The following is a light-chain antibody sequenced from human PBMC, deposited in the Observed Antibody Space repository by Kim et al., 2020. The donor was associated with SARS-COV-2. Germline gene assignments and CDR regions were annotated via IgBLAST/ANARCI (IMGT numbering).Light chain of an antibody. J-gene: IGLJ3*02. CDR2: DVS. Sequence: HSITISCTGTSSDVGGYNYVSWYQQHPGKAPKLMIYDVSNRPSGVSNRFSGSKSGNTASLTISGLQAEDEADYYCSSYTSSSTLEVFGGGTKLTVL. CDR3: SSYTSSSTLEV. CDR1: SSDVGGYNY. V-gene: IGLV2-14*03.